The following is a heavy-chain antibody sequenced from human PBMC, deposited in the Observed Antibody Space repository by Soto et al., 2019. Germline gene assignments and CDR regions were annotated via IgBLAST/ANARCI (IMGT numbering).Heavy chain of an antibody. V-gene: IGHV4-31*03. CDR1: GGSISSGGYY. J-gene: IGHJ6*02. Sequence: PSETLSLTCTVSGGSISSGGYYWSWIRQHPGKGLEWIGYIYYSGSTYYNPSLKSRVTISVDTSKNQFSLKLSSVTAADTAVYYCVRDRLGSGPVRGYYYGMDVWGQGTTVTGSS. CDR3: VRDRLGSGPVRGYYYGMDV. D-gene: IGHD2-15*01. CDR2: IYYSGST.